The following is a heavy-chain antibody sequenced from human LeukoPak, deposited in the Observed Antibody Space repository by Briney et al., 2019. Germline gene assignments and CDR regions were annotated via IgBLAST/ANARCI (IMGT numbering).Heavy chain of an antibody. J-gene: IGHJ4*02. D-gene: IGHD1-26*01. CDR3: AKGGVGVTPEFDY. Sequence: ASVNVSCKASGYTFTNYDINWVRQATGQGLEWMGWMNPNSGNTGSAQKLQGRVSMTRNTSISTAYMELSSLRSEDTAVYYCAKGGVGVTPEFDYWGQGTLVTVSS. V-gene: IGHV1-8*01. CDR2: MNPNSGNT. CDR1: GYTFTNYD.